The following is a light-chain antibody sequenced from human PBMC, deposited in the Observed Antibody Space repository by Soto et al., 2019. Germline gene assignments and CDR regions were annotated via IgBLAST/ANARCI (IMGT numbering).Light chain of an antibody. CDR3: SSYTTSSTVV. CDR2: EVS. Sequence: QSVLTQPASVSGSPGQSITISCTGTSSDIGNYNYVSWYQQHPGKAPKLMIYEVSYRPSGVSNRFSGSKSGNTASLTISGLQPEDEADYYCSSYTTSSTVVFGTGTKVTVL. J-gene: IGLJ1*01. CDR1: SSDIGNYNY. V-gene: IGLV2-14*01.